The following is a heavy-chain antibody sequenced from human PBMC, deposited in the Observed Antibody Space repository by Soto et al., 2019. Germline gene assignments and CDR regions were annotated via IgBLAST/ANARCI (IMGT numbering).Heavy chain of an antibody. CDR3: ARVVVVAAVRIFDY. CDR1: GFTFSSYS. V-gene: IGHV3-21*01. CDR2: ISSSSSYI. J-gene: IGHJ4*02. D-gene: IGHD2-15*01. Sequence: EVQLVESGGGLVKPGGSLRLSCAASGFTFSSYSMNWVRQAPGKGLEWVSSISSSSSYIYYADSVKGRFTISRDNAKNSLYLQMNSLRAEDTAVYYCARVVVVAAVRIFDYWGQGTLVTVSS.